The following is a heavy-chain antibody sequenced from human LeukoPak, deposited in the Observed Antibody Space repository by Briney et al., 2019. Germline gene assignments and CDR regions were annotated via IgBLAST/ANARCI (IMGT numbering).Heavy chain of an antibody. CDR1: GFTFDDYG. CDR2: INWNAGST. J-gene: IGHJ4*02. CDR3: AKGGDYGFSYFDY. D-gene: IGHD4-17*01. Sequence: GGSLRLSCAASGFTFDDYGMSWVRQAPGKGLEWVSAINWNAGSTGYADSVKGRFTISRDNAMNSLYLQIHSLRAEDTALYYCAKGGDYGFSYFDYWGQGTLVTVSS. V-gene: IGHV3-20*04.